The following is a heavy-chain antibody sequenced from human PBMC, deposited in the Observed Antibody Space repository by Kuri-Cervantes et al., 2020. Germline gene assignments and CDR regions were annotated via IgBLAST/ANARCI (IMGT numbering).Heavy chain of an antibody. V-gene: IGHV3-13*01. CDR1: GFTFSSYV. CDR3: ARDAHGMDV. CDR2: IGTAGVT. Sequence: GESLKISCAASGFTFSSYVMHWVRQATGKGLEWFSAIGTAGVTYYPGSVKGRFTISRENAKNSLYLQMNSLRARDTAVYYCARDAHGMDVWGQGTTVTVSS. J-gene: IGHJ6*02.